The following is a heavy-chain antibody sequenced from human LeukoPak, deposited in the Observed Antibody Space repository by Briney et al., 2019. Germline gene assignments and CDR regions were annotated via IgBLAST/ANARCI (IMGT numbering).Heavy chain of an antibody. Sequence: ASVKVSCKVSGYTLTELSMHWVRQAPGKGLEWMGGFDPEDGETIYAQKFQGRVTMTVDTSTDTAYMELSSLRSEDTAVYYCATVNTIFGVVQNWFDPWGQGTLVTVSS. J-gene: IGHJ5*02. CDR1: GYTLTELS. CDR3: ATVNTIFGVVQNWFDP. D-gene: IGHD3-3*01. V-gene: IGHV1-24*01. CDR2: FDPEDGET.